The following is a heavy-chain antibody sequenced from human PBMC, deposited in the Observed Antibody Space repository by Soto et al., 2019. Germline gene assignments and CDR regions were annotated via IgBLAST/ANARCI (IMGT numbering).Heavy chain of an antibody. CDR2: IYSGGST. CDR1: GFTVSSNY. V-gene: IGHV3-66*01. D-gene: IGHD2-15*01. J-gene: IGHJ4*02. CDR3: ARDSWALGYCSGGSCYVSDY. Sequence: PGGSLRLSCAASGFTVSSNYMSWVRQAPGKGLEWVSVIYSGGSTYYADSVKGRFTISRDNSKNTLYLQMNSLRAEDTAVYYCARDSWALGYCSGGSCYVSDYWGQGTPVTVSS.